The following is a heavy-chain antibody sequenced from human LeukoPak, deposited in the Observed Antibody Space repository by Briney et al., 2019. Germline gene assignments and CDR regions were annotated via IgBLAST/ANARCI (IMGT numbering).Heavy chain of an antibody. Sequence: GGSLRLSYAASGFTFSDYYMSWIRQAPGKGLEWVSYISSSSSYTNYADSVKGRFTISRDNAKNSLYLQMNSLRAEDTAVYYCARLTRGYYYYGMDVWGQGTTVTVSS. V-gene: IGHV3-11*03. CDR3: ARLTRGYYYYGMDV. CDR1: GFTFSDYY. J-gene: IGHJ6*02. D-gene: IGHD3-10*01. CDR2: ISSSSSYT.